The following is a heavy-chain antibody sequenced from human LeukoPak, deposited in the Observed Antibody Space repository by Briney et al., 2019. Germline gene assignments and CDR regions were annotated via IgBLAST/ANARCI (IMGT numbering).Heavy chain of an antibody. CDR3: AKPRDMITFGGVITH. CDR2: ISNSGGAT. D-gene: IGHD3-16*02. V-gene: IGHV3-23*01. Sequence: GGSLRLSCAASGFTFSNYAMSWVRQAPGKGLEWVSGISNSGGATYYADSVKGRFTISRDNSKNTLYLQMNSLRAEDTALSYCAKPRDMITFGGVITHWGQGTLVTVSS. J-gene: IGHJ4*02. CDR1: GFTFSNYA.